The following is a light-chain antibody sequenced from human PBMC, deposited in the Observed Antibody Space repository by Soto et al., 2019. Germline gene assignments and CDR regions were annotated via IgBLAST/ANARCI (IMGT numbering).Light chain of an antibody. J-gene: IGKJ1*01. CDR3: QHYNNWPWT. CDR1: HSVGST. V-gene: IGKV3-15*01. CDR2: DTS. Sequence: EIVMTQSPATLSLSPGERFTLSCRASHSVGSTLAWYQQKPGQGPRLLMYDTSTRATGVPARFSGSGSGTEFTLTISSLQSDDSEVYFCQHYNNWPWTVGQGTKVDIK.